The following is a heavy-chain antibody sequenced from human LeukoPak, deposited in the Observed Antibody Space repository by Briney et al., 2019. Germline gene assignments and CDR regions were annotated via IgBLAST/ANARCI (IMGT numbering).Heavy chain of an antibody. CDR1: GASISSGIYF. J-gene: IGHJ5*02. CDR2: VQTSGGT. Sequence: SQTVSLTCTVSGASISSGIYFWSWIRQPAGKGLEWIGRVQTSGGTNYNPSLESRVTISIDTSKNQFPLTLRSVTAADTAVYYCARALCINGICEWFDPWGQGTLVTVSS. CDR3: ARALCINGICEWFDP. D-gene: IGHD2-8*01. V-gene: IGHV4-61*02.